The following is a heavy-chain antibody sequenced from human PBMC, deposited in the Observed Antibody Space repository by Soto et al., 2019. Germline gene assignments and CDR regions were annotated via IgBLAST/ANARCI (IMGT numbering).Heavy chain of an antibody. CDR3: ARSPDLAAADY. D-gene: IGHD6-13*01. J-gene: IGHJ4*02. V-gene: IGHV3-33*01. CDR2: IWYDGSNK. CDR1: GFTFSSYG. Sequence: QVQLVESGGGVVQPGRSLRLSCAASGFTFSSYGMHWVRQAPGKGLEWVAVIWYDGSNKYYADSVKGRFTISRDNSKNTLYLQMNSLRAEDTAVYYCARSPDLAAADYWGQGTLVTVSS.